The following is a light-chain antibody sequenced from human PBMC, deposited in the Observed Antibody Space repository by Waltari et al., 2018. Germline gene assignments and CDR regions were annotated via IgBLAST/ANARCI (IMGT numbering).Light chain of an antibody. J-gene: IGLJ1*01. CDR1: SSSVGGYTY. V-gene: IGLV2-14*01. CDR3: SSYTSSSTYV. Sequence: QSALTQPASVSGSPGQSIPISCTGTSSSVGGYTYAPWYQQHPGKAPKLMIYEVSNRPSGVSNRFSGSKSGNTASLTISGLQAEDEADYYCSSYTSSSTYVFGTGTKVTVL. CDR2: EVS.